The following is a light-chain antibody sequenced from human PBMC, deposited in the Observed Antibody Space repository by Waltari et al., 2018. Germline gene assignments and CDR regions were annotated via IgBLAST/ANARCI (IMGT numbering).Light chain of an antibody. CDR1: SRDIGRYDI. J-gene: IGLJ3*02. V-gene: IGLV2-23*02. CDR2: DVS. CDR3: CSYAGNYVWV. Sequence: QSALPQPAAVSGSPGQSVTISCTVASRDIGRYDISACYQQHPGNAPKLVISDVSKRPSGVSDRFSGSKSGDTASLTISGLQFEDEADYYCCSYAGNYVWVFGGGTRLTVL.